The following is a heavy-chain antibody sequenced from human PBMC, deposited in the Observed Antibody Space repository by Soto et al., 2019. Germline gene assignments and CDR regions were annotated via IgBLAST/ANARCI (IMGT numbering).Heavy chain of an antibody. CDR1: GFTFSNYA. Sequence: QVQLVESGGGVVQPGRSLRLSCAASGFTFSNYAMHWVRQAPGKGLEWMAVIPNDGDKIHYADSVKGRFTISRDNSKNTLYLQINSLRVEDTAVYYCVRGSWYDCWNNDYWGQGVLVTGFS. D-gene: IGHD2-21*02. J-gene: IGHJ4*02. CDR3: VRGSWYDCWNNDY. CDR2: IPNDGDKI. V-gene: IGHV3-30-3*01.